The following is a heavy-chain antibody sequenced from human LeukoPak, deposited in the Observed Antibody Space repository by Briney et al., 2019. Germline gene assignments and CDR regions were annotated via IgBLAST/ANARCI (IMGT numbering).Heavy chain of an antibody. CDR3: ARDYDILTGYSYYYGMDV. V-gene: IGHV1-8*01. CDR2: MNPNSGNT. Sequence: ASVKVSCKASGYTFTSYDINWVRQAPGQGLQWMGWMNPNSGNTGYAQEFQGRVTMTMNTSISTAYMEMSTLRSEDTAVYYCARDYDILTGYSYYYGMDVWGQGTTVTVSS. J-gene: IGHJ6*02. D-gene: IGHD3-9*01. CDR1: GYTFTSYD.